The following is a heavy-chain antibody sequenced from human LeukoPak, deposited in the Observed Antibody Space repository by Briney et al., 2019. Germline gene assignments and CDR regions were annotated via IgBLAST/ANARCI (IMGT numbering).Heavy chain of an antibody. J-gene: IGHJ4*02. CDR3: AMTYYYDSRFDY. D-gene: IGHD3-22*01. V-gene: IGHV3-11*01. Sequence: GGSLRLSCAASGFTFSDYYMSWIRQAPGKGLEWVSYISSSGSTIYYADSVKGRFTISRDNAKNSLYLQMNSLRAEDTAVYYCAMTYYYDSRFDYWGQGTLVTVSS. CDR1: GFTFSDYY. CDR2: ISSSGSTI.